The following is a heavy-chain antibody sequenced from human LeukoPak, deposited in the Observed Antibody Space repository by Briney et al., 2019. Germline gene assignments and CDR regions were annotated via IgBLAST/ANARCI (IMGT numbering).Heavy chain of an antibody. Sequence: PSETLSLTCAVYGGSFGGYYWSWIRQPPGKGLEWIGEINHSGCTSYNPSLKSRVTISVDTSKNQFSLKLSSVTAADTAVYYCARFSHRGIVVVPAAIGFGNWFDPWGQGTLVTVSS. V-gene: IGHV4-34*01. CDR3: ARFSHRGIVVVPAAIGFGNWFDP. J-gene: IGHJ5*02. CDR2: INHSGCT. D-gene: IGHD2-2*01. CDR1: GGSFGGYY.